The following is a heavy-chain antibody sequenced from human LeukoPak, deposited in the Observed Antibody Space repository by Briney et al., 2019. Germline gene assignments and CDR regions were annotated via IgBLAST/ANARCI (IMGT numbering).Heavy chain of an antibody. CDR2: IYSGGTT. V-gene: IGHV3-53*01. CDR1: GFTVSSNY. J-gene: IGHJ4*02. CDR3: ARISLPYYFDY. Sequence: PGGSLRLSCAAPGFTVSSNYMNWVRQAPGKGLEWVSVIYSGGTTYYADSVKGRFTISRDSSKNTLYLQMNSLRAEDTAVYYCARISLPYYFDYWGQGTLVTVSS.